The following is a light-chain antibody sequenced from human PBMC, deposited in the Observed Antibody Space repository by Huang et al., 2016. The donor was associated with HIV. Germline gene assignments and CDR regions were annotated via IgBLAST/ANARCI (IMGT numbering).Light chain of an antibody. V-gene: IGKV2-30*02. Sequence: DVVLIQSPLSLPVTLGQPASISCGSSQSLAHSDGNIYLNWFQLRPGQSPRRLIYNVSNRGSGVPDRSSGSGSGTDFTLKISRVEAEDVGFYYCMQGTHWPPTFAQGTRLEIK. J-gene: IGKJ5*01. CDR1: QSLAHSDGNIY. CDR2: NVS. CDR3: MQGTHWPPT.